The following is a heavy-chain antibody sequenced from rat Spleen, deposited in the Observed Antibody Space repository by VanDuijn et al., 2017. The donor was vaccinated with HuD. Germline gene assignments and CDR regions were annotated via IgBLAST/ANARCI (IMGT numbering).Heavy chain of an antibody. CDR3: AREGSGGFDY. D-gene: IGHD1-11*01. J-gene: IGHJ2*01. V-gene: IGHV2-19*01. Sequence: QVQLKESGPGLVQPSQTLSLTCTVSGFSLTDYSVYWVRQPPGKGLEWMGRIQSGGNTDYNSALKSRLSISRDTSKSQVFLKKNSLQTEDTATYYCAREGSGGFDYWGQGVMVTVSS. CDR2: IQSGGNT. CDR1: GFSLTDYS.